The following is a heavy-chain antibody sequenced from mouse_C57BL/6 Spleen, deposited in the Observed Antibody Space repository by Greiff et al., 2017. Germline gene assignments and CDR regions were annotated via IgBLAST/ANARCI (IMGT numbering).Heavy chain of an antibody. Sequence: QVQLQQSGPELVKPGASVKISCKASGYAFSSSWMNWVKQRPGKGLEWIGRIYPGDGDTNYNGKFKGKATLTADKSSSTAYRQLSSLTSEDSAVYFCARDEDDYDGGTFAYWGQGTLVTVSA. CDR2: IYPGDGDT. CDR1: GYAFSSSW. CDR3: ARDEDDYDGGTFAY. J-gene: IGHJ3*01. D-gene: IGHD2-4*01. V-gene: IGHV1-82*01.